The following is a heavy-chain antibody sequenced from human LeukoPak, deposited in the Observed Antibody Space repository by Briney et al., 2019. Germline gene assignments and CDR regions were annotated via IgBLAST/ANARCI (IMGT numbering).Heavy chain of an antibody. V-gene: IGHV3-74*03. CDR3: ARDPYGSGSYYSGSDY. J-gene: IGHJ4*02. Sequence: PGGSLRLSCAASGVIFSRYGMDWVRQAPGKGLGWVSRINSAGTTTKNADSVRGRFTISRESAKKMLYLQMNRVTAEDTAVYYCARDPYGSGSYYSGSDYWGQGTMVTVSS. CDR2: INSAGTTT. D-gene: IGHD3-10*01. CDR1: GVIFSRYG.